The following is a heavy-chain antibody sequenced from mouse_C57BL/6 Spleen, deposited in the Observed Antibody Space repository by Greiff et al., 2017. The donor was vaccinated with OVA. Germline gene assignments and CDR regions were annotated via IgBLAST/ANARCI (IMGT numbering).Heavy chain of an antibody. CDR1: GFTFSNYW. V-gene: IGHV6-3*01. Sequence: EVQGVESGGGLVQPGGSMKLSCVASGFTFSNYWMNWVRQSPEKGLEWVAQIRLKSDNYATHYAESVKGRFTISRDDSKSSVYLQMNNLRAEDTGIYYCTAGTDWGQGTTLTVSS. D-gene: IGHD4-1*01. CDR3: TAGTD. CDR2: IRLKSDNYAT. J-gene: IGHJ2*01.